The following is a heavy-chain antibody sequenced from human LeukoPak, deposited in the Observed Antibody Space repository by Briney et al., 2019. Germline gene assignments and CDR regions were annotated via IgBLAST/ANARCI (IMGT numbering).Heavy chain of an antibody. CDR3: ARLASAWNFDY. D-gene: IGHD6-19*01. Sequence: GESLKIPCQGSGYSFTNYWIGWVRQMPGKDLEWMGIFSPGDSDSRYSPSFRGQVTISADKSISTVYLQWSSLKASDTAMYYCARLASAWNFDYWGQGTLVTVSS. V-gene: IGHV5-51*01. CDR2: FSPGDSDS. CDR1: GYSFTNYW. J-gene: IGHJ4*02.